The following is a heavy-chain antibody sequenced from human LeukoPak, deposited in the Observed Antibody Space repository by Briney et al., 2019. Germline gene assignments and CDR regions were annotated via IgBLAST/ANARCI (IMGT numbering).Heavy chain of an antibody. CDR1: GFTFSSYA. J-gene: IGHJ4*02. CDR3: ARDFYDTSGYYYDY. CDR2: ISGTGSYK. D-gene: IGHD3-22*01. Sequence: GGSLRLSCAASGFTFSSYAMNWVRQAPGKGLEWVSSISGTGSYKYYADSVKGRFTISRDNAKNSLYLQMNSLRAEDTAAYYCARDFYDTSGYYYDYWGQGTLVTVSS. V-gene: IGHV3-21*01.